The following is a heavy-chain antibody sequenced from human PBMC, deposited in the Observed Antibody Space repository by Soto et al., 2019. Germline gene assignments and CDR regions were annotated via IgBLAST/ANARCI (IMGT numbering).Heavy chain of an antibody. CDR1: GGTFSSYA. D-gene: IGHD1-26*01. CDR3: ASGHVTERFDP. J-gene: IGHJ5*02. Sequence: ASVKVSCKASGGTFSSYAISWVRQAPGQGLEWMGGIIPIFGTANYAQKFQGRVTITADESTSTAYMELSSLRSEDTAVYYCASGHVTERFDPWAREPWSPSPQ. V-gene: IGHV1-69*13. CDR2: IIPIFGTA.